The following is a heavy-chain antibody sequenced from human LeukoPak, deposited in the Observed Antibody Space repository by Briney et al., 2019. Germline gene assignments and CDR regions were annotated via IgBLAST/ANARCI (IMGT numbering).Heavy chain of an antibody. D-gene: IGHD1-1*01. J-gene: IGHJ4*02. CDR1: GFTFSTYA. Sequence: GGSLRLSCAASGFTFSTYAMSWVRQAPGKGLEWVSGTSGCGGDYADSVKGRFTICRDNSKNTLYLQMNSLRAEDTAIYYCAKFAGGFKIHYFFDYWGQGTLVTVSS. CDR3: AKFAGGFKIHYFFDY. CDR2: TSGCGG. V-gene: IGHV3-23*01.